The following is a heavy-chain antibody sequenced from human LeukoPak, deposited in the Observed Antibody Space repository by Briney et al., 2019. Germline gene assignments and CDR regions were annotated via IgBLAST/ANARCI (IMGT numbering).Heavy chain of an antibody. D-gene: IGHD6-13*01. Sequence: GGSLRLSCAASGFTFSSYGMHWVRQAPGKGLEWVAFIRYDGSNKYYADSVKGRFTISRDNSKNTLYLQMNSLRAEDTAVYYCAKDSYSSSWYSEEDWGQGTLVTVSS. CDR3: AKDSYSSSWYSEED. V-gene: IGHV3-30*02. CDR1: GFTFSSYG. J-gene: IGHJ4*02. CDR2: IRYDGSNK.